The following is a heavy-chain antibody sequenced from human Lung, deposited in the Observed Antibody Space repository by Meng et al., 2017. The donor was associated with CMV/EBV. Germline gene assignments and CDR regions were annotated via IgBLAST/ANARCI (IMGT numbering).Heavy chain of an antibody. D-gene: IGHD4-23*01. V-gene: IGHV1-2*02. CDR1: GYPFTGYY. Sequence: ASXXVSXKASGYPFTGYYMHWVRQAPGQGLEWMGWINPNSGGTNYAQKFQGRVTLTRDTSITTAYMELSRLRSDDTAVYYCARSFYGGDSRDAFDMWGQGXVVTVSS. J-gene: IGHJ3*02. CDR3: ARSFYGGDSRDAFDM. CDR2: INPNSGGT.